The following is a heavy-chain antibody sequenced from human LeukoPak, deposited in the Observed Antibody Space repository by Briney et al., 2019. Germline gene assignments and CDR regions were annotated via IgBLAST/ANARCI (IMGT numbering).Heavy chain of an antibody. CDR3: ARMLRPEGELSLEDWFDP. CDR2: IYHSGST. J-gene: IGHJ5*02. V-gene: IGHV4-30-2*01. CDR1: GGSISSGGYY. D-gene: IGHD3-16*02. Sequence: SETLSLTCTVSGGSISSGGYYWSWIRQPPGKGLEWIGYIYHSGSTYYNPSLKSRVTISVDTSKNQFSLKLSSVTAADTAVYYCARMLRPEGELSLEDWFDPWGQGTLVTVSS.